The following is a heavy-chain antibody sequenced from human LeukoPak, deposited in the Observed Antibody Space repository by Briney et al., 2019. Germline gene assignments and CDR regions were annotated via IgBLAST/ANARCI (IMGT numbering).Heavy chain of an antibody. V-gene: IGHV4-61*02. CDR3: ACYGDYDDY. Sequence: PSETLSLTCTVSGGSISSGSYYWSWIRQPAGKGLEWIGRIYTSGSTNYNPSLKSRVTMSVDTSKNQFSLKLSSVTAADTAVYYCACYGDYDDYWGQGTLVTVSS. CDR2: IYTSGST. J-gene: IGHJ4*02. D-gene: IGHD4-17*01. CDR1: GGSISSGSYY.